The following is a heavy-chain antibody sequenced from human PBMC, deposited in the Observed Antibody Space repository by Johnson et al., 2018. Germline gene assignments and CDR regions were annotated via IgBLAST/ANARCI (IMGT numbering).Heavy chain of an antibody. V-gene: IGHV3-30*04. CDR1: GFDFSSFA. D-gene: IGHD6-13*01. CDR3: ARGRVAAAGMAQYFQH. Sequence: QVQLVESGGGVVQPGRSLRLSCAASGFDFSSFAMHWVRQAPGKGLEWVATTPYDGSLKYYAASVQGRFTIARDKSKNTLYMDLDRVTAEDTDVYYGARGRVAAAGMAQYFQHWGQGTLVTVSS. J-gene: IGHJ1*01. CDR2: TPYDGSLK.